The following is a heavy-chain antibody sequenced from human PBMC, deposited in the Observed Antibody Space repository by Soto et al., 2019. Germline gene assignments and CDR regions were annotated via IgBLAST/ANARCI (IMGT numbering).Heavy chain of an antibody. Sequence: QVQLVQSGAEVKKPGASVKVSCKASGYTFTSYAMHWVRQAPGQRLEWMGWINAGNGNTKYSQKFQGRVTITRDTSASTAYMELSSLRSDDTAVYYCARGHDFWSGLYYMDVWGKGTTVTVSS. CDR3: ARGHDFWSGLYYMDV. CDR1: GYTFTSYA. J-gene: IGHJ6*03. V-gene: IGHV1-3*01. CDR2: INAGNGNT. D-gene: IGHD3-3*01.